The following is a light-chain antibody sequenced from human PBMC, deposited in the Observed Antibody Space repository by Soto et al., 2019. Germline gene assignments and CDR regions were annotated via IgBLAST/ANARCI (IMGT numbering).Light chain of an antibody. CDR1: SSDVGGYNY. CDR2: DVS. J-gene: IGLJ2*01. CDR3: SSYTSSITVV. Sequence: QSALTQPASVSGSPGQSITISCTGTSSDVGGYNYVSWHQQHPGKVPKLMIYDVSHRPSGVSNHFSGSKSGNTASLTISGLQAEDEADYYCSSYTSSITVVFGGGTKLTVL. V-gene: IGLV2-14*03.